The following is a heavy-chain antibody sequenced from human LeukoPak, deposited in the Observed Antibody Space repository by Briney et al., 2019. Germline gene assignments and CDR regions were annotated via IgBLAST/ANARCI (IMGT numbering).Heavy chain of an antibody. Sequence: SETLSLTCTVSGAYISNYYWTWIRQPAGKGPEWIGRIHTSGSTNYNPSLKSRVNMSVDTSKNQFSLKLNSVTAADTAVYYCARVTDPRYNWFDPWGQGTLVTVSS. CDR2: IHTSGST. J-gene: IGHJ5*02. D-gene: IGHD2-21*02. V-gene: IGHV4-4*07. CDR1: GAYISNYY. CDR3: ARVTDPRYNWFDP.